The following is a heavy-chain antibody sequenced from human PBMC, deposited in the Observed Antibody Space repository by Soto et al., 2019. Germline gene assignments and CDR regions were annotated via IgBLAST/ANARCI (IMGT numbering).Heavy chain of an antibody. V-gene: IGHV3-11*01. CDR1: GFNFRDYD. Sequence: GGSQRVSSAAAGFNFRDYDRSWIRQDPGKGLEWVSYISSSGSTIYYADSVKGRFTISRDNAKNSLYLQMNSLRAEDTAVYYCARALFPDSSGYRSGAFDIWGQGTMVTVSS. D-gene: IGHD3-22*01. CDR3: ARALFPDSSGYRSGAFDI. J-gene: IGHJ3*02. CDR2: ISSSGSTI.